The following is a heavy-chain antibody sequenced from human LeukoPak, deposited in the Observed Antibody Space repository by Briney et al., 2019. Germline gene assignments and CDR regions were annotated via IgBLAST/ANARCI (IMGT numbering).Heavy chain of an antibody. D-gene: IGHD2-21*02. CDR2: INSRSSTI. Sequence: GGSLRLSCAASGFTFSTHDVNWVRQAPGKGLEWVSFINSRSSTIYCADSVKGRFTISRDNAKNSLYLQMNSLRAADTAVYYCTSHTGTGDAFRPFHIWGQGTMVTVSS. CDR3: TSHTGTGDAFRPFHI. J-gene: IGHJ3*02. CDR1: GFTFSTHD. V-gene: IGHV3-48*04.